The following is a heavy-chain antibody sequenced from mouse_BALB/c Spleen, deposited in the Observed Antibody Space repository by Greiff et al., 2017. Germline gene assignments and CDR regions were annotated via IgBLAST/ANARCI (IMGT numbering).Heavy chain of an antibody. D-gene: IGHD2-10*01. Sequence: VHLVESGPSLVQPSQSLSITCTVSGFSLTSYGVHWVRQSPGKGLEWLGVIWRGGSTDYNAAFMSRLSITKDNSKSQVFFKMNSLQADDTAIYYCAKAYYGNYQFYAMDYWGQGTSVTVSS. CDR2: IWRGGST. J-gene: IGHJ4*01. V-gene: IGHV2-5-1*01. CDR1: GFSLTSYG. CDR3: AKAYYGNYQFYAMDY.